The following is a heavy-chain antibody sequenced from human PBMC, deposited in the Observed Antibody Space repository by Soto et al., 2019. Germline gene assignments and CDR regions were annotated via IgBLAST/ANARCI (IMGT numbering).Heavy chain of an antibody. CDR2: ISLSSSTI. V-gene: IGHV3-48*01. CDR1: GFTFSSYN. J-gene: IGHJ6*03. Sequence: EVQLVESGGGLVQPGGSMRLSCAASGFTFSSYNMNWGRQAPGKGLEWISDISLSSSTILYADSVKGRFTISRDNAKNSLYLQMNSLRAEDTAVYYCARESRSYYYYMDVWGKGTTVTVSS. CDR3: ARESRSYYYYMDV.